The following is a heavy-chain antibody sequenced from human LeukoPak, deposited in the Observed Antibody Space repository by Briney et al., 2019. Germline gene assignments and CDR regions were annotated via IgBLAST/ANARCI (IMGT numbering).Heavy chain of an antibody. CDR3: ARYSRTSTSCRNKFDN. Sequence: WEPLSLTCTVSGDSLSSANYYWGWVRQPPGKGREWIGSIYVRGSTYYNPTVERRVTLSVETTKVQFSLNLSTVTAVDTAVYYFARYSRTSTSCRNKFDNWGQGTLVTVSS. J-gene: IGHJ4*02. CDR1: GDSLSSANYY. D-gene: IGHD2-2*01. CDR2: IYVRGST. V-gene: IGHV4-39*07.